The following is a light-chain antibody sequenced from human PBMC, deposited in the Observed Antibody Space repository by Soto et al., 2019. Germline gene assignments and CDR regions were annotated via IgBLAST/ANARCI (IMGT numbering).Light chain of an antibody. Sequence: QSVLTQPASVSGSPGQSITISCTGTSSDVGGYNYVSWFQHHPGKAPKLIIYEVSYRPSGVSNRFSGSKSGDKASMTISGLRAEDEADYYCSSITNTINRYAFGTGTKVTVL. CDR2: EVS. J-gene: IGLJ1*01. CDR3: SSITNTINRYA. CDR1: SSDVGGYNY. V-gene: IGLV2-14*01.